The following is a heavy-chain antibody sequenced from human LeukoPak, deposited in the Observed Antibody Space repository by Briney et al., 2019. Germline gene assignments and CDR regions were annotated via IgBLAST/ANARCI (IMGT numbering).Heavy chain of an antibody. Sequence: PSQTLSLTCTVSGVSISSGGYYWSWIRHHPGEGLEWIGNIYYSGSTYYNPSLKSRLTISVDTSKNQFSLKLSSVNAADTAVYYCARALGSSGYGWFDPWGQGTLVTVSS. V-gene: IGHV4-31*03. D-gene: IGHD3-22*01. J-gene: IGHJ5*02. CDR1: GVSISSGGYY. CDR2: IYYSGST. CDR3: ARALGSSGYGWFDP.